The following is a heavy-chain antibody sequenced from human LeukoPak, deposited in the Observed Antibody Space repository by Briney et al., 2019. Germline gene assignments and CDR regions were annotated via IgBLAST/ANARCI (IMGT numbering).Heavy chain of an antibody. CDR1: GFPFETNA. V-gene: IGHV3-23*01. Sequence: GGSLRHSCATSGFPFETNAMSWVRQAPGKGLEWVATIGNTETFYADSVTGRFTISRDNSKNTVNLQMNRLRVEDTAIYYCAKDWIQFNRVFDCFDSWGQGTLVTVSS. J-gene: IGHJ4*02. CDR3: AKDWIQFNRVFDCFDS. D-gene: IGHD5-18*01. CDR2: IGNTET.